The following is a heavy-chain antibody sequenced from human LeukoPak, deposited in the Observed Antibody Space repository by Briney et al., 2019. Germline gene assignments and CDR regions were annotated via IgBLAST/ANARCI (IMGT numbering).Heavy chain of an antibody. CDR1: AFIFSGHW. D-gene: IGHD1-14*01. V-gene: IGHV3-30-3*01. CDR2: ISHDGSDK. J-gene: IGHJ4*02. Sequence: HPGGSLRLSCEGSAFIFSGHWMNWVRQTPGKGLEWVAVISHDGSDKHYTDSVKGRFTISRDNSRNTLYLQMNSLRAEDTAVYYCAREPGPGYFDYWGQGTLVTVSS. CDR3: AREPGPGYFDY.